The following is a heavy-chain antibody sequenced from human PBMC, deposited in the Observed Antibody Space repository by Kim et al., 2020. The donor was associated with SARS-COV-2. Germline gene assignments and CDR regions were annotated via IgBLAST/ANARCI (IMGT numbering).Heavy chain of an antibody. D-gene: IGHD3-10*01. CDR2: IYYSGST. J-gene: IGHJ6*02. Sequence: SETLSLTCTVSGGSISSGGYYWSWIRQHPGKGLEWIGYIYYSGSTYYNPSLKSRVTISVDTSKNQFSLKLSSVTAADTAVYYCARTPWFGELSDYYGMDVWGQGTTVTVSS. CDR1: GGSISSGGYY. V-gene: IGHV4-31*03. CDR3: ARTPWFGELSDYYGMDV.